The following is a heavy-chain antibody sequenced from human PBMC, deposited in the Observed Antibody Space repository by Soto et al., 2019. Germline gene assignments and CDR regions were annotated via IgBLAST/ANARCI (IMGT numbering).Heavy chain of an antibody. CDR2: IYLGDSDT. D-gene: IGHD3-22*01. CDR3: ARGYDYLEYYFDY. CDR1: GYNFPDYW. Sequence: GESLKISCKGSGYNFPDYWIAWLRQTPGKGLECMGIIYLGDSDTRYNPSFQGQVAISADKSITTVYLQWNSLKTSDTAIYYCARGYDYLEYYFDYWGQGTVVTVSS. J-gene: IGHJ4*02. V-gene: IGHV5-51*01.